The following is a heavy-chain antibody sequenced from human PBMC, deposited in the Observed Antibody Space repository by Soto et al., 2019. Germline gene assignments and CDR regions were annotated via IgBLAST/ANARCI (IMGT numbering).Heavy chain of an antibody. J-gene: IGHJ4*02. Sequence: PSETLSLTCTVSGGSISSYYWSWIRQPPGKGLEWIGYIYYSGSTNYSPSLKSRVTISVDTSKNQFSLKLSSVTAADTAVYYCARVAARGDFDYWGQGTLVTVSS. V-gene: IGHV4-59*01. CDR1: GGSISSYY. D-gene: IGHD3-10*01. CDR3: ARVAARGDFDY. CDR2: IYYSGST.